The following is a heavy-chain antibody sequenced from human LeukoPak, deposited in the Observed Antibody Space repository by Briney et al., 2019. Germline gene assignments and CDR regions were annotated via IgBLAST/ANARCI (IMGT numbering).Heavy chain of an antibody. D-gene: IGHD4-11*01. V-gene: IGHV3-73*01. CDR2: IRSKANSYAT. CDR3: TRYSVGFDY. CDR1: GFTFSGSA. J-gene: IGHJ4*02. Sequence: GGSLRLSCAASGFTFSGSAMHWVGQASGKGLDWIGRIRSKANSYATVYAASVRGRFTISRDDSKNTAYLQMNSLKTEDTAVYYCTRYSVGFDYWGQGTLVTVSS.